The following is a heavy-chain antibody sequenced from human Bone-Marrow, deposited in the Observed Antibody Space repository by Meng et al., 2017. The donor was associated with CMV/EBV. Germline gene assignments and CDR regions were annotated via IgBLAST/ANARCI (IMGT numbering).Heavy chain of an antibody. CDR2: INPNSGGT. V-gene: IGHV1-2*02. CDR3: ARVEDYYDSSGYYVS. CDR1: GYTLTDVFTGYY. D-gene: IGHD3-22*01. J-gene: IGHJ4*02. Sequence: ASVKVSCKAFGYTLTDVFTGYYVHWVRQAPGQGLEWMGWINPNSGGTNYAQKFQGRVTMTRDTSISTAYMELSRLRSDDTAVYYCARVEDYYDSSGYYVSWGQGTLVTVSS.